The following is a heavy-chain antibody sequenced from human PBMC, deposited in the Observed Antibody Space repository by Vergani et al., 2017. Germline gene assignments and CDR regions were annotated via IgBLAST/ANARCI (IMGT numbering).Heavy chain of an antibody. CDR1: GFTFSSYG. J-gene: IGHJ4*02. CDR2: ISYDGSNK. Sequence: QVQLVESGGGVVQPGRSLRLSCAASGFTFSSYGMHWVRQAPGKGLEWVAVISYDGSNKYYADSVKGRFTISRENSKNTLYLQMNSLRAEDTAVYYCATLVVVIPPRFDYWGQGTLVTVSS. V-gene: IGHV3-30*03. D-gene: IGHD3-22*01. CDR3: ATLVVVIPPRFDY.